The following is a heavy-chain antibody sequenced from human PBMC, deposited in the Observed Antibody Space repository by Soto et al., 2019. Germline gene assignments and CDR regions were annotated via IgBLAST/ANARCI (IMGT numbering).Heavy chain of an antibody. Sequence: VQLVESGGGLVQPGKSLRLSCAASGFTFHDFAMHWVRQAPGKGLAGVSGISWNSGSMGYADAVNGRAIMSRDNAMNSLYLQMNSLRAEDTALYYCAKDKGYNWNDVAAFDIWGQGTMVTVSS. CDR2: ISWNSGSM. D-gene: IGHD1-20*01. CDR1: GFTFHDFA. V-gene: IGHV3-9*01. CDR3: AKDKGYNWNDVAAFDI. J-gene: IGHJ3*02.